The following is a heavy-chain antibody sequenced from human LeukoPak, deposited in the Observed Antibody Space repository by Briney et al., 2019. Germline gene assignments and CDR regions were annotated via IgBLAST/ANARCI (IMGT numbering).Heavy chain of an antibody. V-gene: IGHV3-30*18. D-gene: IGHD3-10*01. CDR2: ISYDGSNK. CDR1: GFTFSSYG. Sequence: GGSLRLSCAASGFTFSSYGMHWVRQAPGKGLEWVAVISYDGSNKYYADSVKGRFTISRDNSKNTLYLQMNSLRAEDTAVYYCAKDGGYWGQGTLVTVSS. J-gene: IGHJ4*02. CDR3: AKDGGY.